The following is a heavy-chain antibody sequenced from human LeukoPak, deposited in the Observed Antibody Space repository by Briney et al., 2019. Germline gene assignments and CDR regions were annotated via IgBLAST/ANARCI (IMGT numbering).Heavy chain of an antibody. Sequence: ASVKVSCKASGYTFTGYYMHWVRQAPGQGLEWMGWINPNSGGTNYAQKFQGRVTMTRDTSISTAYMELSRLRSDDTAVYYCARAPGVKVKTGTSPYDYWGQGTLVTVSS. J-gene: IGHJ4*02. CDR3: ARAPGVKVKTGTSPYDY. D-gene: IGHD1-7*01. CDR2: INPNSGGT. V-gene: IGHV1-2*02. CDR1: GYTFTGYY.